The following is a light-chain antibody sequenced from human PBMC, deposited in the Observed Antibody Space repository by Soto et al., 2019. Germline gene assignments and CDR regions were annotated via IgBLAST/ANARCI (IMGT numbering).Light chain of an antibody. CDR3: QQYGSSPIT. CDR1: QSFSSSY. CDR2: AAS. J-gene: IGKJ5*01. Sequence: EIVMTQSPGTLSLSPGERATLSCRASQSFSSSYLGWYQQKPGQAPRLLIYAASSRATGIPDRFSGSGSGTDFTLTISRLEPEDFAVYYCQQYGSSPITFGQGTRLEIK. V-gene: IGKV3-20*01.